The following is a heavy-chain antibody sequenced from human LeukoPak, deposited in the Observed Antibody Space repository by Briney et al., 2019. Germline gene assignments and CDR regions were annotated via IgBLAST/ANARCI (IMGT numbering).Heavy chain of an antibody. CDR1: GASITSYY. J-gene: IGHJ4*02. D-gene: IGHD5-24*01. V-gene: IGHV4-59*08. CDR3: ARPSRDGYRYTFDY. Sequence: SETLSLTCTVSGASITSYYWSWIRQPPGKGLEWIGFFSYSGSANYNPSLKSRVTISVDTSKNQFSLSLTSVTAADTAVYYCARPSRDGYRYTFDYWGQGILVTVSS. CDR2: FSYSGSA.